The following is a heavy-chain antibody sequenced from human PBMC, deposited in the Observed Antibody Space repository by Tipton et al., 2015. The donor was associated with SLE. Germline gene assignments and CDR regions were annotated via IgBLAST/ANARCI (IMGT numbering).Heavy chain of an antibody. Sequence: TLSLTCTVSGGSIRNYFWHWIRQSPGKGLEWIGYVYDSGSTKYNPSLKSRVTISIDTSKNQFSLKLSSVTAADTAVYYCARDKDDFWSGYFDYWGQGTLVTVSS. V-gene: IGHV4-59*01. J-gene: IGHJ4*02. CDR2: VYDSGST. CDR1: GGSIRNYF. CDR3: ARDKDDFWSGYFDY. D-gene: IGHD3-3*01.